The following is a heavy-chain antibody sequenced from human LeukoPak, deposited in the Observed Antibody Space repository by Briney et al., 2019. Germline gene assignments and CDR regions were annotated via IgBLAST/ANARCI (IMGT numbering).Heavy chain of an antibody. J-gene: IGHJ4*02. CDR3: AREGTYSNGPDY. CDR2: INSDGTST. D-gene: IGHD3-22*01. Sequence: GGSLRLSCAASGFTFSSYSMNWVRQAPGKGLEWVSRINSDGTSTTYADSVKGRFTISRDNAKNTLYLQMNSLRVEDTAVFHCAREGTYSNGPDYWGQGTLVTVSS. CDR1: GFTFSSYS. V-gene: IGHV3-74*01.